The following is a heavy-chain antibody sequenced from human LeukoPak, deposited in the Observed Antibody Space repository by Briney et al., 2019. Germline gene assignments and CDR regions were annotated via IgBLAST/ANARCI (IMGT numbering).Heavy chain of an antibody. Sequence: SGGSLTLSCVVSGFNFDRYWMHWLRQDPGKGLVWISRINLDGTSIDYADSVKGRFTVSRDNTKNTLYLQLDNLRPEDTAVYYCARDHTPACLTSGLDWGQGTLVTVSS. CDR2: INLDGTSI. D-gene: IGHD2-15*01. CDR1: GFNFDRYW. V-gene: IGHV3-74*01. J-gene: IGHJ4*02. CDR3: ARDHTPACLTSGLD.